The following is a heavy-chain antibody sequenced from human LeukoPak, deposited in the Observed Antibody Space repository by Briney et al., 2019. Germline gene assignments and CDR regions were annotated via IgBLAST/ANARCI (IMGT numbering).Heavy chain of an antibody. D-gene: IGHD3-10*01. J-gene: IGHJ3*02. CDR3: ARDYFGSGNYYFDAFDI. V-gene: IGHV4-59*01. CDR1: GGSISSYY. CDR2: IYYSGST. Sequence: SETPSLTCTVSGGSISSYYWSWIRQPPGKGLEGIGYIYYSGSTNYNPSLKSRVTISVDTSKNQFSLKLSSVTAADTAVYYCARDYFGSGNYYFDAFDIWGQGTMVTVSS.